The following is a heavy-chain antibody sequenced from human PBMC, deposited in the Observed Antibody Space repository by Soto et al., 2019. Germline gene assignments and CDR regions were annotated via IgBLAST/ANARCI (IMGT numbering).Heavy chain of an antibody. D-gene: IGHD3-3*02. V-gene: IGHV3-30-3*01. CDR1: GFTFSSYT. CDR2: ISYDGSNK. Sequence: QVQVVESGGGVVQPGRSLRLSCAASGFTFSSYTMHWVRQAPGKGLEWVAVISYDGSNKYYADSVKGRFTLSRDNSKNTLSLQMNSLTAAATAVYYCARDLALSAYFDYWGQGTLVTVSS. CDR3: ARDLALSAYFDY. J-gene: IGHJ4*02.